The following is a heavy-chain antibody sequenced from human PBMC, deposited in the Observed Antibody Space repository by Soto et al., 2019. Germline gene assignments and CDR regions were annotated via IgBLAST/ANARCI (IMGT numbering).Heavy chain of an antibody. Sequence: QVYLHQSGPGLVKPSGTLSLTCAVSGDSISSTHWWTWVRQTPGKGLEWIGEVYHSGSTSYNPSLIRRVTISVDKSNNQFSLKLTSVTAADSAVYYCATLPPRIVVTVLPIPTWGQGTLVSVSS. CDR1: GDSISSTHW. CDR2: VYHSGST. J-gene: IGHJ5*02. CDR3: ATLPPRIVVTVLPIPT. V-gene: IGHV4-4*02. D-gene: IGHD2-21*01.